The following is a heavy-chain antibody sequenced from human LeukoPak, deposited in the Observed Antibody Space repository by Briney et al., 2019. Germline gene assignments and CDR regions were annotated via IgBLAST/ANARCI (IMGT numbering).Heavy chain of an antibody. J-gene: IGHJ6*02. CDR2: MNPNSGNT. CDR3: ARGDPFFGMDV. D-gene: IGHD3-3*01. Sequence: ASVTVSFTASGYTFTSYDINWVRQATGQGGEWMGWMNPNSGNTGYAQKFQGRVTMTRNTSISTAYMELSSLRSEDTAVYYCARGDPFFGMDVWGQGTTVTVSS. V-gene: IGHV1-8*01. CDR1: GYTFTSYD.